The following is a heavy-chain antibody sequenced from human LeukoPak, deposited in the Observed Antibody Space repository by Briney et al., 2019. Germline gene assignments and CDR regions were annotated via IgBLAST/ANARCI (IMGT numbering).Heavy chain of an antibody. Sequence: GGSLRLSCAASGFTFSSYWMSWVRQAPGKGLEWVANIKEDGSEKYYVDSVKGRFTISRDNGKNSLYLQMNSLRAEGTAVYYCARTLAARHTSGYIDYWGQGTLVTVSS. CDR3: ARTLAARHTSGYIDY. D-gene: IGHD3-22*01. CDR1: GFTFSSYW. V-gene: IGHV3-7*01. CDR2: IKEDGSEK. J-gene: IGHJ4*02.